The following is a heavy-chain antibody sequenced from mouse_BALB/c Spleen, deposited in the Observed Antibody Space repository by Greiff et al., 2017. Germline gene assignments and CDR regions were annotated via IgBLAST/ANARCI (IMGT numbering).Heavy chain of an antibody. D-gene: IGHD2-2*01. V-gene: IGHV5-17*02. CDR2: ISSGSSTI. Sequence: EVNLVESGGGLVQPGGSRKLSCAASGFTFSSFGMHWVRQAPEKGLEWVAYISSGSSTIYYADTVKGRFTISRDNPKNTLFLQMTSLRSEDTAMYYCARSGGNDGFAYWGQGTLVTVSA. CDR1: GFTFSSFG. CDR3: ARSGGNDGFAY. J-gene: IGHJ3*01.